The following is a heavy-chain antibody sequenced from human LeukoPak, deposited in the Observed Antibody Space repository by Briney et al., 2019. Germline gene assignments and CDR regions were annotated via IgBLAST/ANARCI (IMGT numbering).Heavy chain of an antibody. Sequence: GGSLRLSCAASGCTFSSYSMSWVRQAPGKGLEWVSAINDSGSSTYYADSVNGRLPISQDNSKNTLYLQMHGLRAEDTGVYCCAKDFMDQDSSCSLNWFHPWGQGTLVTVSS. CDR2: INDSGSST. CDR1: GCTFSSYS. J-gene: IGHJ5*02. V-gene: IGHV3-23*01. CDR3: AKDFMDQDSSCSLNWFHP. D-gene: IGHD3-22*01.